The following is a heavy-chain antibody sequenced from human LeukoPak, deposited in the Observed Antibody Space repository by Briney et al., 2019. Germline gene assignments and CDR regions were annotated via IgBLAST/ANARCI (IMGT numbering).Heavy chain of an antibody. CDR1: GYSFTSYW. V-gene: IGHV5-10-1*01. CDR2: IDPSDSYT. D-gene: IGHD7-27*01. J-gene: IGHJ5*02. CDR3: SILGTWFDP. Sequence: GESLKISCKGSGYSFTSYWVSWVRQMPGKDLEWMGRIDPSDSYTNYSPSFQGHVTISADKSISTAYLQWSSLKASATAMYYCSILGTWFDPWGQGTLVTVSS.